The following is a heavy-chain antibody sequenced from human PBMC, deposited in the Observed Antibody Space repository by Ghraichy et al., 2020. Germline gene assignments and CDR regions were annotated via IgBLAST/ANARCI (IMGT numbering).Heavy chain of an antibody. Sequence: GSLRLSCAVSGGSISSSNWWSWVRQPPGKGLEWIGEIYHSGSTNYNPSLKSRVTISVDKSKNQFSLKLSSVTAADTAVYYCASTKATKYNWNYVEDAFDIWGQGTMVTVSS. V-gene: IGHV4-4*02. CDR1: GGSISSSNW. CDR3: ASTKATKYNWNYVEDAFDI. CDR2: IYHSGST. J-gene: IGHJ3*02. D-gene: IGHD1-7*01.